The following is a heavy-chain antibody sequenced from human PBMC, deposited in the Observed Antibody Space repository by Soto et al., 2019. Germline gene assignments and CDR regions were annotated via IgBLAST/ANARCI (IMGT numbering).Heavy chain of an antibody. D-gene: IGHD3-3*01. Sequence: EVKLLESGGGLAQPGGSLRLSCVGSGFTFDSYAISWVRQAPGKGLQWISAISGNGAGTDYAHSVKGRFTISRDNSKKAVHLEMNSLRAEYTALYYCAKDTVGGYSFWSGYYSDGLDVWGQGKMVTVSS. CDR3: AKDTVGGYSFWSGYYSDGLDV. J-gene: IGHJ3*01. V-gene: IGHV3-23*01. CDR2: ISGNGAGT. CDR1: GFTFDSYA.